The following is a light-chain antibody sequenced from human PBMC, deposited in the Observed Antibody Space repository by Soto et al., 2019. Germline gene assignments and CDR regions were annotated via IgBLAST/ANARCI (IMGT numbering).Light chain of an antibody. J-gene: IGLJ1*01. Sequence: QSALTQPASVSGSPGQSITISCTGTSSDVGGYNYVSWYQQHPGKAPKLMIYEVSNRPSGVSDRFSGSKSGNTASLTISGLQAEDEADYHFSSYTSSTALVFGTGTKVTVL. V-gene: IGLV2-14*01. CDR2: EVS. CDR1: SSDVGGYNY. CDR3: SSYTSSTALV.